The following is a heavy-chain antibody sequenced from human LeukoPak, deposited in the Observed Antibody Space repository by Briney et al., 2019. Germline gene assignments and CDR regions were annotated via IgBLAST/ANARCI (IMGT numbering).Heavy chain of an antibody. CDR2: IYYSGST. J-gene: IGHJ4*02. CDR1: GGSISSSSYY. Sequence: SETLSLTCTVSGGSISSSSYYWGWIRQPPGKGLEWIGSIYYSGSTYYNASLKSRVTISVDTSKNQFSLKLRSVTAADTAVYYCARARPDTAMAVDYWGQGTLVTVSS. V-gene: IGHV4-39*07. D-gene: IGHD5-18*01. CDR3: ARARPDTAMAVDY.